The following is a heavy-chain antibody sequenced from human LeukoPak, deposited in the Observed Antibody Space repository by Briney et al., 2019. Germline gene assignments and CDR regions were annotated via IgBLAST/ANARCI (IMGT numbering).Heavy chain of an antibody. CDR3: ARDNWIYFDSSGCNLLDY. Sequence: ASVKFSCKASGRSLRRNAISSDRQAPGQGLEWMGGIIPIFGTANYAQKFQGRVTITADESTSTAYMELSSLRSEDTAVYYCARDNWIYFDSSGCNLLDYWGQGTLVTVSS. J-gene: IGHJ4*02. D-gene: IGHD3-22*01. CDR2: IIPIFGTA. CDR1: GRSLRRNA. V-gene: IGHV1-69*01.